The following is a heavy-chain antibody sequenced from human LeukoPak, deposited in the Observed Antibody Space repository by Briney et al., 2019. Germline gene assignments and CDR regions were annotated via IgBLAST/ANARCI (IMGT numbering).Heavy chain of an antibody. D-gene: IGHD6-19*01. CDR1: GAPISRFY. Sequence: SSETLSLTCTTSGAPISRFYWSWLRQPPGKGLEWIGNIYNGVPTFFNPSLKSRVTLSVDTSKTQFSLQLASVTAADTAVYYCVQTTGWPGFDYWGQGILVTVSS. CDR2: IYNGVPT. CDR3: VQTTGWPGFDY. V-gene: IGHV4-4*09. J-gene: IGHJ4*02.